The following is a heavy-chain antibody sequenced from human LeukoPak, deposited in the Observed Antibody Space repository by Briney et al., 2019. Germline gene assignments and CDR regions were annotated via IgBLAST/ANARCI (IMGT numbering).Heavy chain of an antibody. CDR2: IYAGGST. V-gene: IGHV3-53*01. Sequence: GGSLRLSCAASGFTVSSNYMTWVRQAPGKGLEWVSVIYAGGSTYYADSVKGRFTISRDNSKNTLYLQMNSLRAEDTAIYYCATYRQVLLPFESWGQGTLVTVSS. D-gene: IGHD2-8*02. J-gene: IGHJ4*02. CDR1: GFTVSSNY. CDR3: ATYRQVLLPFES.